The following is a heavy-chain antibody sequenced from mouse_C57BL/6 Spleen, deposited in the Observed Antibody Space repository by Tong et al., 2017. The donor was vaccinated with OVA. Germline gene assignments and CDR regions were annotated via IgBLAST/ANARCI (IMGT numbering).Heavy chain of an antibody. CDR3: ARSLLRLQYYFDY. Sequence: EVQLQESGPGLVKPSQSLSLTCTVTGYSITSDYAWNWIRQFPGNKLEWMGYISYSGSTSYNPSLKSRISITRDTSKNQFFLQLNSVTTEDTATYYCARSLLRLQYYFDYWGQGTTLTVSS. D-gene: IGHD1-2*01. J-gene: IGHJ2*01. CDR1: GYSITSDYA. CDR2: ISYSGST. V-gene: IGHV3-2*02.